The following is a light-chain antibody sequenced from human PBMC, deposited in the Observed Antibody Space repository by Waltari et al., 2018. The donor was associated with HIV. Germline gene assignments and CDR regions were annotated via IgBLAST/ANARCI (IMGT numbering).Light chain of an antibody. Sequence: QSALTQPASVSGSPGQSITISCTGTNSDVGSYNLVSWYQQHPGKAPKLMIYEGSKLPAGVSNLVSGSKSGNTAALTISGLQAEDEADYYCCSYAGSNTFVFGTGTKLTVL. CDR1: NSDVGSYNL. J-gene: IGLJ1*01. CDR3: CSYAGSNTFV. V-gene: IGLV2-23*03. CDR2: EGS.